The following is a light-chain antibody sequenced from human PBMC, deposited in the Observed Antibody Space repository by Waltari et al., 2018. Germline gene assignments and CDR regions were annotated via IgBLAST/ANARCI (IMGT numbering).Light chain of an antibody. CDR2: AAN. Sequence: QLALAQPASFSGSPGQSITISCTGTSSDVVLWQYVSWYPQHPGNAPKLLLYAANKPQSGVSTRFCGSKPGNGASLSITGRQGEDEADYYCGSHTSGSTWVFGGRNKVTVL. CDR1: SSDVVLWQY. CDR3: GSHTSGSTWV. J-gene: IGLJ3*02. V-gene: IGLV2-14*03.